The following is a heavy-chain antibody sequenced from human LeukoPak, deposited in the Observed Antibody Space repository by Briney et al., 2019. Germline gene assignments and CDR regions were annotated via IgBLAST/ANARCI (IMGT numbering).Heavy chain of an antibody. D-gene: IGHD2-15*01. CDR1: GGSISSSSYY. Sequence: SETLSLTCTVSGGSISSSSYYWGWIRQPPGKGLEWIGSIYYSGSTYYNPSLKSRVTISVDTSKNQFSLKLSSVTAADTAVYYCAREYCSGGSCLHTFDYWGQGTLVTVSS. CDR2: IYYSGST. J-gene: IGHJ4*02. V-gene: IGHV4-39*07. CDR3: AREYCSGGSCLHTFDY.